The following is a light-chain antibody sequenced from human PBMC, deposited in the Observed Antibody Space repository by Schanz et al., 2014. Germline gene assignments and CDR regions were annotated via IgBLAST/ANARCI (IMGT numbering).Light chain of an antibody. J-gene: IGKJ4*01. CDR2: GAS. CDR3: QQTNSYPRT. V-gene: IGKV3-15*01. CDR1: QSVSTY. Sequence: EIVMTQSPATLSVSPGERATLSCRASQSVSTYLAWYQQKPGQAPRLLIYGASTRATGIPDRFSGSGSGTDFTLTISRLEPEDFATYYCQQTNSYPRTFGGGTRVEIK.